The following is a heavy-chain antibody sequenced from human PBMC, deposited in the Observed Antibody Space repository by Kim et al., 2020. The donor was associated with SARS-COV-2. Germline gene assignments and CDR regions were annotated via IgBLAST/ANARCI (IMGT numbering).Heavy chain of an antibody. J-gene: IGHJ4*02. CDR3: AKDIEYYYGSGSYLDY. CDR2: ISWNSGSI. CDR1: GFTFDDYA. Sequence: GGSLRLSCAASGFTFDDYAMHWVRQAPGKGLEWVSGISWNSGSIGYADSVKGRFTISRDNAKNSLYLQMNSLRAEDTALYYCAKDIEYYYGSGSYLDYWGQGTLVTVSS. D-gene: IGHD3-10*01. V-gene: IGHV3-9*01.